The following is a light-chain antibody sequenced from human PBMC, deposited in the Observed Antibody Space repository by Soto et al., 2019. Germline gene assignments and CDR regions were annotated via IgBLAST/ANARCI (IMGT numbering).Light chain of an antibody. CDR1: QNIKSY. CDR3: QQSYNTPPT. CDR2: GAS. Sequence: DIQMTQSPSSLSASVGERVTLSCRASQNIKSYLNWYQQKPGQAPKLLICGASTLQAGVPSKISGSGSGTDFTLTISSLQPEDFATYYCQQSYNTPPTFGQGTRLEIK. V-gene: IGKV1-39*01. J-gene: IGKJ5*01.